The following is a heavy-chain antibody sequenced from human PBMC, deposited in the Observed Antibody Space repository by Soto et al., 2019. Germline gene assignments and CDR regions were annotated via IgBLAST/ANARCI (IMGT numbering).Heavy chain of an antibody. Sequence: GGSLRLSCAASGFTFSSYSMNWVRQAPGKGLEWVSSISSSSSYIYYADSVKGRFTISRDNAKNSLYLQMNSLRAEDTAVYYCASDFGELLRPSWGQGTLVTVSS. J-gene: IGHJ4*02. CDR1: GFTFSSYS. CDR2: ISSSSSYI. V-gene: IGHV3-21*01. CDR3: ASDFGELLRPS. D-gene: IGHD3-10*01.